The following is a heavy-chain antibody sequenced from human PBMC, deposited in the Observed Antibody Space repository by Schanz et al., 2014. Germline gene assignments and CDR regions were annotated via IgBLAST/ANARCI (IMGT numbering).Heavy chain of an antibody. D-gene: IGHD2-21*01. V-gene: IGHV3-30*19. J-gene: IGHJ5*02. CDR1: GFAFSVYG. Sequence: ADLVESGGGVVQPGRSLRLSCAASGFAFSVYGMHWVRQAPGKGPEWVAVISYDGRNKYYADSVKGRFTISRDNSKNTLYLQMNSLRAEDTAVYYCARDLEGYDGGGGGFDPWGQGTLVTVSS. CDR2: ISYDGRNK. CDR3: ARDLEGYDGGGGGFDP.